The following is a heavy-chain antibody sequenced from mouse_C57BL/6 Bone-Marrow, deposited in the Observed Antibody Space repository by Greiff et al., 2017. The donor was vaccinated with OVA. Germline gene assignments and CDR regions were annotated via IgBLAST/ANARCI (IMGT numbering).Heavy chain of an antibody. CDR2: ISSGGSYT. Sequence: VQLQQSGGDLVKPGGSLKLSCAASGFTFSSYGMSWVRQTPDKRLEWVATISSGGSYTYYPDSVKGRFTISRDNAKNTLYLQMSSLKSEDTAMYYCARHYYGSSYYWGQGTTLTVSS. CDR1: GFTFSSYG. CDR3: ARHYYGSSYY. D-gene: IGHD1-1*01. J-gene: IGHJ2*01. V-gene: IGHV5-6*01.